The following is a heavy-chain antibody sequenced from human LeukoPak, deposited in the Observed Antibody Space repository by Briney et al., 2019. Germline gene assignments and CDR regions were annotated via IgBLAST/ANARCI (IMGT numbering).Heavy chain of an antibody. J-gene: IGHJ4*02. CDR1: GYTFTSYD. D-gene: IGHD3-3*01. Sequence: GASVKVSCKASGYTFTSYDINWVRQATGQGLEWMGWMNPKSGNTGHAQKFQGRVTITRDTSISTVYMELSSLRSEDTAVYYCARVAPGGTIFGVVKGKTSDYWGQGTLVTVSS. V-gene: IGHV1-8*01. CDR3: ARVAPGGTIFGVVKGKTSDY. CDR2: MNPKSGNT.